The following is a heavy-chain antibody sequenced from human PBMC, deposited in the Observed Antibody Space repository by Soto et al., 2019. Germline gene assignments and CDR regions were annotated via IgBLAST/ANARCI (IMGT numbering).Heavy chain of an antibody. CDR1: GYTFTSYY. J-gene: IGHJ5*02. Sequence: ASVKVSCKASGYTFTSYYMHWVRQAPGQGLEWMGIINPSGGSTSYAQKFQGRVTMTRDTSTSTVYMELSSLRSEDTAVYYCARDGIAAAGTGWFDPWGQGILVTVSS. D-gene: IGHD6-13*01. CDR3: ARDGIAAAGTGWFDP. CDR2: INPSGGST. V-gene: IGHV1-46*01.